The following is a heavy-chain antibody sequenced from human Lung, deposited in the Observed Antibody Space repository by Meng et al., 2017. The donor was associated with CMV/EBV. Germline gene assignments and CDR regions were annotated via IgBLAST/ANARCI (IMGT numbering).Heavy chain of an antibody. D-gene: IGHD2-2*02. J-gene: IGHJ4*02. CDR2: ISSSSSSI. CDR1: GFTFNSYR. Sequence: GEXXTISCAASGFTFNSYRMNWLRQAPGKGLEWVSYISSSSSSIYYTDSVKGRFTISRDNAKNSLYLEMNSLRVDDTGVYFCARDAGEGIVVVPAAISDYWXQGTQVTVSS. CDR3: ARDAGEGIVVVPAAISDY. V-gene: IGHV3-48*04.